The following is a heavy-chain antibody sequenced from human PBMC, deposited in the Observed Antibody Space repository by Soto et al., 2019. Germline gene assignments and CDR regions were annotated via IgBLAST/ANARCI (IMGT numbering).Heavy chain of an antibody. Sequence: GGSLRLSCAASGFTFSSYSMNWVRQAPGKGLEWVSYISSSSSTIYYADSVKGRFTISRDNAKNSLYLQMNSLRAEDTAVYYCARETYYYDSSGGYYYYGMDVWGQGTTVTVSS. D-gene: IGHD3-22*01. J-gene: IGHJ6*02. V-gene: IGHV3-48*01. CDR2: ISSSSSTI. CDR3: ARETYYYDSSGGYYYYGMDV. CDR1: GFTFSSYS.